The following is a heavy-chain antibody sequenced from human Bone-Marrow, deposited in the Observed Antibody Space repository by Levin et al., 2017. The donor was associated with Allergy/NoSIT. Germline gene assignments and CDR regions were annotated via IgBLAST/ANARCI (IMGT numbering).Heavy chain of an antibody. V-gene: IGHV1-18*01. Sequence: GASVKVSCKTSGYRFTMYGVSWVRQAPGKGLEWMGWISPHNGDTSSAQKVQDRVTLTSDRSTGTAYLDLRSLRSDDTAVYYCARMGGKYCADTSCSDGFDYWGQGTLVNVSS. CDR3: ARMGGKYCADTSCSDGFDY. D-gene: IGHD2-2*01. CDR1: GYRFTMYG. CDR2: ISPHNGDT. J-gene: IGHJ4*02.